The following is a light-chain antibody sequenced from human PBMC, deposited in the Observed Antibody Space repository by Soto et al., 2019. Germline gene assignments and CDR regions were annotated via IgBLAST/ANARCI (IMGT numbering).Light chain of an antibody. CDR2: GAS. J-gene: IGKJ1*01. CDR1: QSISSNY. CDR3: QQYGSSPRK. Sequence: EIVLTQSPGTLSMSPGERATLSCRASQSISSNYLAWYQQKPGQAPRLLIYGASSRATGIPDRFSGSGSGTDFTLTISRLEADDFAVYYCQQYGSSPRKFGQGTKVEFK. V-gene: IGKV3-20*01.